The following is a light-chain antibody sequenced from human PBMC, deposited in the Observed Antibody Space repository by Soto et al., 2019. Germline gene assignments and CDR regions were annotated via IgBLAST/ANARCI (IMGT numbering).Light chain of an antibody. CDR2: KAS. J-gene: IGKJ1*01. V-gene: IGKV1-5*03. Sequence: IQVTQSPSTLSASVGDRVTITCRASQSVMSWLAWHQQKPGKAPKLLIYKASTLKSGVPSRFSGSGSGTEFTLTISSLQPDDFATYYCQHYNSYSEAFGQGTKVDI. CDR3: QHYNSYSEA. CDR1: QSVMSW.